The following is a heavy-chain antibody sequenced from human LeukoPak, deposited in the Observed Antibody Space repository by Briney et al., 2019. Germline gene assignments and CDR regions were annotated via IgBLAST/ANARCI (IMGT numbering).Heavy chain of an antibody. CDR3: VSSSHSSIRFDY. V-gene: IGHV3-30-3*01. J-gene: IGHJ4*02. D-gene: IGHD6-13*01. CDR1: GFSFSSYA. Sequence: GGSLTLSCAASGFSFSSYAMHGVRQAPGKGLEWVAVISYDGSNKYYADSVKGRFTISRDNSKNTLYLQMNSLRAEDTAVYYCVSSSHSSIRFDYWGQGTLVTVSS. CDR2: ISYDGSNK.